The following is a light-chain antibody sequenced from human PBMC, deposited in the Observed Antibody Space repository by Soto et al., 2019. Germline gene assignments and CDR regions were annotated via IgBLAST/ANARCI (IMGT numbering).Light chain of an antibody. Sequence: NFMLTQPHSVSESPGKTVTISCTRSSGSIASNYVQWYQQRPGSAPTTVIYEHNQRPSGVPDRFSGSIDSSSNSASLTISGLKTEDEADYYCQSYDSSNDVVFGGGTQLTVL. CDR2: EHN. J-gene: IGLJ2*01. CDR1: SGSIASNY. V-gene: IGLV6-57*04. CDR3: QSYDSSNDVV.